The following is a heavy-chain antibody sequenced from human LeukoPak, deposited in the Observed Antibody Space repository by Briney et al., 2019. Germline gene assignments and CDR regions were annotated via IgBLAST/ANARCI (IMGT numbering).Heavy chain of an antibody. CDR1: GGSISSISSNNYH. D-gene: IGHD4-17*01. CDR3: ARDRPDRGDGDYGLFDI. Sequence: PSETLSLTCIVSGGSISSISSNNYHWGWIRQPPGKGLEWIGSIYHSGSTYYNPSLKSRVTISVDRSKNQFSLKLSSVTAADTAVYYCARDRPDRGDGDYGLFDIWGQGTMVTVSS. V-gene: IGHV4-39*07. CDR2: IYHSGST. J-gene: IGHJ3*02.